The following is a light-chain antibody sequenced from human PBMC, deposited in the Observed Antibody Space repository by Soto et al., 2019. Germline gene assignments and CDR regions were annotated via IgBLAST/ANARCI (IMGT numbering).Light chain of an antibody. CDR3: QQYGSSPLT. Sequence: EIVLTQSPGTLSLSPEERATLSCRASQSVSSSYLAWYQQKPGQAPRLLIYGASTRATGIPDRFSGSGSGTDFTLTISRLEPEDFALYYCQQYGSSPLTFGQGTKVDI. J-gene: IGKJ1*01. CDR2: GAS. CDR1: QSVSSSY. V-gene: IGKV3-20*01.